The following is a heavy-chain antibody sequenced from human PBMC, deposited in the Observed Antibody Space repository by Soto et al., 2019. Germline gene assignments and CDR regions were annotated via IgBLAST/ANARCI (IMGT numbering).Heavy chain of an antibody. CDR2: ISGSGGST. D-gene: IGHD3-22*01. V-gene: IGHV3-23*01. CDR1: GFTFSSYA. CDR3: AKDENYYDSSGPSVWFDP. J-gene: IGHJ5*02. Sequence: LRLSCAASGFTFSSYAMSWVRQAPGKGLEWVSAISGSGGSTYYADSVKSRFTISRNNSKNTLYLQMNSLRAEDTAVYYCAKDENYYDSSGPSVWFDPWGQGTLVTVSS.